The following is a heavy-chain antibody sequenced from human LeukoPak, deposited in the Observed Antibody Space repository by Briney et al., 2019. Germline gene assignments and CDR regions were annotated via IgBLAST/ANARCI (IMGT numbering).Heavy chain of an antibody. Sequence: GGSLRLSCAASGFTFDDYATHWVRQAPGKGLEWVSLISWDGGSTYYADSVKGRFTISRDNSKNSLYLQMNSLRAEDTALYYCAKDMGNWNSGFYYYMDVWGKGTTVTVSS. CDR2: ISWDGGST. V-gene: IGHV3-43D*03. CDR3: AKDMGNWNSGFYYYMDV. J-gene: IGHJ6*03. CDR1: GFTFDDYA. D-gene: IGHD1-1*01.